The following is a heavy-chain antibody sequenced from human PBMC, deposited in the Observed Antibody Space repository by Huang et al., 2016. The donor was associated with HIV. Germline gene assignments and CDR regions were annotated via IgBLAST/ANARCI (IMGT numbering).Heavy chain of an antibody. J-gene: IGHJ4*02. Sequence: EVQLVESGGGLVKPGGSLRLSCAASGFTFSSYSMNWVRQAPGKVLELVSAISSSSSYIYYADSVKGRFTISRDNAKNSLYLQMNSLRAEDTAVYYCASEIAAASIDYWGQGTLVTVSS. CDR1: GFTFSSYS. D-gene: IGHD6-13*01. CDR3: ASEIAAASIDY. V-gene: IGHV3-21*01. CDR2: ISSSSSYI.